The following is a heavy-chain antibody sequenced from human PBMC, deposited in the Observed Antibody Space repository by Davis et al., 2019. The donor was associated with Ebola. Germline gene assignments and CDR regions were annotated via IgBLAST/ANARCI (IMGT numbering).Heavy chain of an antibody. V-gene: IGHV4-59*12. D-gene: IGHD5-12*01. CDR3: ARERTHSGYDF. CDR1: GGSISSYY. CDR2: IYYSGST. Sequence: PSETLSLTCTVSGGSISSYYWSWIRQPPGKGLEWIGYIYYSGSTNYNPSLKSRVTISVDTSKNQFSLKLSSVTAADTAVYYCARERTHSGYDFWGQGTLVTVSS. J-gene: IGHJ4*02.